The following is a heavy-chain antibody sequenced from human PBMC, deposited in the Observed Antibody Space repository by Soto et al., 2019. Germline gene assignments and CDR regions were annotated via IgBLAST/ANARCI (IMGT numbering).Heavy chain of an antibody. J-gene: IGHJ4*02. Sequence: EVQLLESGGGLVQPGGSLRLSCAASGFTFSSYAMSWVRQAPGKGLEWVSAISGSGGSTYYADSVKGRFTISRDNSKKALYLQMNSLRAEDTAVYYCAKGGEYSSGWDNFDYWGQGTLVTVSS. CDR1: GFTFSSYA. CDR2: ISGSGGST. D-gene: IGHD6-19*01. V-gene: IGHV3-23*01. CDR3: AKGGEYSSGWDNFDY.